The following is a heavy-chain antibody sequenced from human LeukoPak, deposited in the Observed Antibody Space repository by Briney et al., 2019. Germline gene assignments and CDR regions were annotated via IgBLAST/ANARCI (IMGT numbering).Heavy chain of an antibody. CDR3: ARGYDSSGYYLPSDY. CDR2: ISSSSSSYI. CDR1: GFTFSSYS. V-gene: IGHV3-21*01. Sequence: GGSLRLSCAASGFTFSSYSMNWVRQAPGKGLEWVSSISSSSSSYIYYADSVKGRFTISRDNAKNSLYLQMNSLRAEDTAVYYCARGYDSSGYYLPSDYWGQGTLVTVSS. J-gene: IGHJ4*02. D-gene: IGHD3-22*01.